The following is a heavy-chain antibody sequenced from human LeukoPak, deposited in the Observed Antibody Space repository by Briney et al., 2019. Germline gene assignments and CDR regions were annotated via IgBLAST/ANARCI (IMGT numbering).Heavy chain of an antibody. CDR3: AREPAARGAFDI. CDR2: INPKSGGT. CDR1: GYTFTGYY. D-gene: IGHD6-6*01. V-gene: IGHV1-2*02. Sequence: GASVKVSCKASGYTFTGYYMHWVRQAPGQGLEWMGWINPKSGGTNYAQKFQGRVTMTRDTSISTAYMELSRLRSDDTAVYYCAREPAARGAFDIWGQGTMVTVSS. J-gene: IGHJ3*02.